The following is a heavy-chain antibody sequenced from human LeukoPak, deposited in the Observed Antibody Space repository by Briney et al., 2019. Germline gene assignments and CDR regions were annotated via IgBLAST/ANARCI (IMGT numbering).Heavy chain of an antibody. Sequence: GSLRLSCAASGFTFSSYEINWVRQAPGKGLEWVSYISSGGSTIYYADSVKGRFTISRDNAKNSLYLQMNSLRAEDTAVYYCARDRSLWFGVDYYYYGMDVWGKGTTVTVSS. V-gene: IGHV3-48*03. CDR2: ISSGGSTI. CDR1: GFTFSSYE. CDR3: ARDRSLWFGVDYYYYGMDV. D-gene: IGHD3-10*01. J-gene: IGHJ6*04.